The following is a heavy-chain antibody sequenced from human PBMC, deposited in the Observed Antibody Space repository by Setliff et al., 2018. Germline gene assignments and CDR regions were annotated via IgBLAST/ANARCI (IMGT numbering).Heavy chain of an antibody. CDR2: IYVTEST. Sequence: SETLSLTCTVSGDSISNYYWNWIRQPAGKGLEWIGRIYVTESTKYNPSLKSRVILSIDTSKNQLSLKLSSVTAADAALYYCAASRAYTGAVEEWFLPKTFDFWGQGSPVTVSS. CDR3: AASRAYTGAVEEWFLPKTFDF. CDR1: GDSISNYY. J-gene: IGHJ4*02. V-gene: IGHV4-4*07. D-gene: IGHD3-10*01.